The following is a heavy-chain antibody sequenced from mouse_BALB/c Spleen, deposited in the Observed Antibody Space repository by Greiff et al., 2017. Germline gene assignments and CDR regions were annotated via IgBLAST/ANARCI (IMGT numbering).Heavy chain of an antibody. Sequence: QVQLQQSGPQLVRPGASVKISCKASGYSFTSYWMHWVKQRPGQGLEWIGMIDPSDSETRLNQKFKDKATLTVDKSSSTAYMQLSSPTSEDSAVYYCAREGDYDSWFAYWGQETLVTVSA. V-gene: IGHV1S127*01. CDR2: IDPSDSET. CDR1: GYSFTSYW. J-gene: IGHJ3*01. CDR3: AREGDYDSWFAY. D-gene: IGHD2-4*01.